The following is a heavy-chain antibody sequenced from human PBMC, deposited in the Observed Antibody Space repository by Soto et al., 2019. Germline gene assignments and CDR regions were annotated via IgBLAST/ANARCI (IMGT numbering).Heavy chain of an antibody. CDR3: ARDGYSGHDY. J-gene: IGHJ4*02. D-gene: IGHD5-12*01. CDR1: GESISSGGYY. V-gene: IGHV4-31*03. Sequence: QVQLQESGPGLVKPSQTLSLTCTVSGESISSGGYYWSWIRQHPGKGLEWIGYIFSSGGTYYNPSLKSRITMSVDTSKNQFSLKLSSVTAADTAVYYCARDGYSGHDYWGQGTLVTVSS. CDR2: IFSSGGT.